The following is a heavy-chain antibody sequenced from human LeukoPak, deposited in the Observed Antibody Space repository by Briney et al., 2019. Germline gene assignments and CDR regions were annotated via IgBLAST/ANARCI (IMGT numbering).Heavy chain of an antibody. CDR3: AKNTSGTYLDY. CDR2: ISSSGSTI. Sequence: GGSLRLSCAVSGFTFSTYEMNWVRQAPGKGLEWVSYISSSGSTIYYADSVKGRFTISRDNSKSMVYLQMNSLRAEDTAVYYCAKNTSGTYLDYWGQGILVTVSS. D-gene: IGHD1-26*01. V-gene: IGHV3-48*03. CDR1: GFTFSTYE. J-gene: IGHJ4*02.